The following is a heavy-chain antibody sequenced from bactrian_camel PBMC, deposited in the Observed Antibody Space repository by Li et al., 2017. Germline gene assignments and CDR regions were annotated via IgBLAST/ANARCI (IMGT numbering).Heavy chain of an antibody. CDR1: GAIYSSNC. D-gene: IGHD6*01. CDR3: TADPFAVVAGSRTCAGA. Sequence: HVQLVESGGGSVQAGGSLRLSCTTSGAIYSSNCMGFFRQPPGKKREGVARIYTADDNGGSNPYYTDSVKGRFTIPRDNAKRTLYLQMNNLKPEDTGVYYCTADPFAVVAGSRTCAGAWSQGTQVTVST. V-gene: IGHV3S54*01. CDR2: DDNGGSNP. J-gene: IGHJ4*01.